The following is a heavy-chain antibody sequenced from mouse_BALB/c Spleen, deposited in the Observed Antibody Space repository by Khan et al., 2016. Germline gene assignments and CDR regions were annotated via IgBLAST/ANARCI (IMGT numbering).Heavy chain of an antibody. J-gene: IGHJ3*01. V-gene: IGHV14-3*02. Sequence: VQLQQSRAELVKPGASVKLSCTASGFNIKDTHMHWVNQRPEQGLEWIGRIDPANGNTKYDPKFQGKATITADTSSNTAYLQLSSLTSEDTAVYYCASRLAYWGQGTLVTVSA. CDR2: IDPANGNT. CDR3: ASRLAY. CDR1: GFNIKDTH.